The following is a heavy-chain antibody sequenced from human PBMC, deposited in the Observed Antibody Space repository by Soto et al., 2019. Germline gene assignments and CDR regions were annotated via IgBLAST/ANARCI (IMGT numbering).Heavy chain of an antibody. J-gene: IGHJ4*02. CDR3: ARLGGSYAVPHFDY. D-gene: IGHD1-26*01. V-gene: IGHV4-59*08. CDR2: IYYSGTTT. CDR1: GGSISSYY. Sequence: PSETLSLTCTVSGGSISSYYWSWIRQPPGKGPEWMGYIYYSGTTTNYNPSLKSRVTLSVDTSKNQFSLKLSSVTAADTAVYHCARLGGSYAVPHFDYWGQGTLVTVSS.